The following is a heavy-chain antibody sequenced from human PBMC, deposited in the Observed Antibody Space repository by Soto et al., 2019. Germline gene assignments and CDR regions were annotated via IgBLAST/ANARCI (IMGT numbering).Heavy chain of an antibody. Sequence: QVQLQESGPVLVKPSQTLSLTCTVSGGSISSGDYYWSWIRQPPGKGLEWFGYIYYSGSTYYNPSLKSRVTIPVDTSKNQFSLKLSSVTAADTAVYYCARALGGSYEDWSFDLWGRGTLVTVSS. D-gene: IGHD1-26*01. J-gene: IGHJ2*01. CDR3: ARALGGSYEDWSFDL. CDR2: IYYSGST. CDR1: GGSISSGDYY. V-gene: IGHV4-30-4*01.